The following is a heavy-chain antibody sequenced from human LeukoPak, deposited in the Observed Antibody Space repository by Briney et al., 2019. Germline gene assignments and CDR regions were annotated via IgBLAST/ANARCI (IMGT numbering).Heavy chain of an antibody. CDR1: GFTFSSYG. CDR3: AKDGPPSVVGATTGGSLDY. Sequence: RGGSVRLSCAASGFTFSSYGMHWARQAPGKGLEWVAVISYDGSNKYYADSVKARFTIHGDNSKNTLYLQMNRLRAEDTAVYYCAKDGPPSVVGATTGGSLDYWGQGTMVTVSS. J-gene: IGHJ4*02. CDR2: ISYDGSNK. D-gene: IGHD1-26*01. V-gene: IGHV3-30*18.